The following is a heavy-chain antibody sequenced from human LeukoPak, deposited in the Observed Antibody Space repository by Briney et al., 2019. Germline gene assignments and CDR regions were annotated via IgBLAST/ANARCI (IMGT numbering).Heavy chain of an antibody. CDR2: INTDGSST. CDR1: GFTFSNYW. J-gene: IGHJ5*02. V-gene: IGHV3-74*01. Sequence: QPGGSLRLSCAASGFTFSNYWMHWVRQAPGKGLVWVSRINTDGSSTDYADSVKGRFTISRDNAKNTLYLQMNSLRAEDTAVYYCARGLDGYRSGNGAWGQGTLVTVSA. D-gene: IGHD5-12*01. CDR3: ARGLDGYRSGNGA.